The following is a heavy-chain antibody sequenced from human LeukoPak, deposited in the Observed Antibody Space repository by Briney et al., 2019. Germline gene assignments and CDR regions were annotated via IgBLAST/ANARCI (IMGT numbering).Heavy chain of an antibody. D-gene: IGHD3-9*01. J-gene: IGHJ3*02. CDR1: GFTFSSYE. CDR3: ARGAYYDILTGYFRFAFDI. Sequence: GGSLRLSCAASGFTFSSYEMNWVRQAPGKGLEWVSYISSSGSTIYYADSVKGRFTISRDNAKNSLYLQMNSLRAEDTAVYYCARGAYYDILTGYFRFAFDIWGQGTMVTVSS. CDR2: ISSSGSTI. V-gene: IGHV3-48*03.